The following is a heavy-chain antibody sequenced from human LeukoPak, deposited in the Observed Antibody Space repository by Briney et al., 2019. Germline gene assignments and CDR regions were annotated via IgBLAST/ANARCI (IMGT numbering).Heavy chain of an antibody. D-gene: IGHD3-10*01. Sequence: PGGSLRLSCAASGFAFSGHWMHWARQLPGKGLVWVSRISPTGSTTSYADSVKGRFTVSRDNSKNTLYLQMNSLRAEDTAVYYCASADYGSGSYLFPYYYYYGMDVWGQGTTVTVSS. CDR2: ISPTGSTT. CDR1: GFAFSGHW. V-gene: IGHV3-74*01. CDR3: ASADYGSGSYLFPYYYYYGMDV. J-gene: IGHJ6*02.